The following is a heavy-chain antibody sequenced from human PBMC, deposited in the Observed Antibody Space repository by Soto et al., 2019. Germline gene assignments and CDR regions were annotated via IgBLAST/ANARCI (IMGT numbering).Heavy chain of an antibody. CDR1: GFTFTIYA. J-gene: IGHJ6*02. D-gene: IGHD2-15*01. Sequence: EVQLLESGGGLVQPGGSLRLSCAASGFTFTIYAMSWVRQAPGKGLEWVSGISGSGGNTYYADSVKGRFTISRDNSKNTLYLQMNSLRAEDTAVYYCANNWDCSGGTCYSYYSYDADVWGQGTTVTVSS. V-gene: IGHV3-23*01. CDR3: ANNWDCSGGTCYSYYSYDADV. CDR2: ISGSGGNT.